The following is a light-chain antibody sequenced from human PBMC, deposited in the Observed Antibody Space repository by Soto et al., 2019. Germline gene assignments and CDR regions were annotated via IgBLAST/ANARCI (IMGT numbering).Light chain of an antibody. CDR1: QSVSSSY. V-gene: IGKV3-20*01. Sequence: EIVMTQSPGTLSVSPGERATLSCRASQSVSSSYLAWYQQKPGQAPRLLIYDASSRATDIPDRFSGSGSGTDFTLTISRLEPEDFAVFYCQQYGSSPFAFGPGTKVDIK. CDR2: DAS. J-gene: IGKJ3*01. CDR3: QQYGSSPFA.